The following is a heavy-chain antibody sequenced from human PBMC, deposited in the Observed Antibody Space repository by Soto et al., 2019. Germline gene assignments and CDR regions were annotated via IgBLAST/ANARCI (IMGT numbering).Heavy chain of an antibody. CDR3: ARDQEGSSWYYYYYGMDV. V-gene: IGHV3-30-3*01. CDR2: ISYDGSNK. Sequence: SLKISCAASGFTFSSYAMHWVRQAPGKGLEWVAVISYDGSNKYYADSVKGRFTISRDNSKNTLYLQMNSLRAEDTAVYYCARDQEGSSWYYYYYGMDVWGQGTTVTVSS. J-gene: IGHJ6*02. CDR1: GFTFSSYA. D-gene: IGHD6-13*01.